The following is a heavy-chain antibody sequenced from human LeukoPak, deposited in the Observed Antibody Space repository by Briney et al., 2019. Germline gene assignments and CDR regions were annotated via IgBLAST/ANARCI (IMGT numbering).Heavy chain of an antibody. CDR3: ARARFLEWLLDY. CDR2: ISSSSSYI. CDR1: GFTFSSYS. Sequence: TGGSLRLSCAASGFTFSSYSMNWVRQAPGKWLEWVSSISSSSSYIYYADSMKGRFTISRDNAKNSLYLQMNSLRAEDTAVYYCARARFLEWLLDYWGQGTLVTVPS. D-gene: IGHD3-3*01. V-gene: IGHV3-21*01. J-gene: IGHJ4*02.